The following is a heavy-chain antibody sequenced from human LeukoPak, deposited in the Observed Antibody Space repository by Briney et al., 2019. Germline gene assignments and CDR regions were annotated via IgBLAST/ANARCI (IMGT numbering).Heavy chain of an antibody. V-gene: IGHV3-48*01. J-gene: IGHJ4*02. CDR1: GFTFSSYS. D-gene: IGHD6-19*01. CDR2: ISSGSRTI. CDR3: ARGNIAVAGTDY. Sequence: GGSLRLSCAASGFTFSSYSMNWLRQAPGKGLEWLSYISSGSRTIYYADSVKGRFTVSRDNAKSSLYLQMNSLRAEDTAVYYCARGNIAVAGTDYWGQGTLVTVSS.